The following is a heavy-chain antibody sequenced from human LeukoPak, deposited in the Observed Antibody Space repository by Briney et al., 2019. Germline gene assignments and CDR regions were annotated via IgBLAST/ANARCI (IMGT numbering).Heavy chain of an antibody. Sequence: PSETLSLTCTVSGGSISSSSYYWGWIRQPPGKGLEWIGSIYYSGSTYYNPSLKSRVTISVDTSKNQFSLKLSSVTAADTAVYYCASPIFGVVTPDGYYMDVWGKGTTVTVSS. CDR1: GGSISSSSYY. V-gene: IGHV4-39*01. J-gene: IGHJ6*03. CDR3: ASPIFGVVTPDGYYMDV. CDR2: IYYSGST. D-gene: IGHD3-3*01.